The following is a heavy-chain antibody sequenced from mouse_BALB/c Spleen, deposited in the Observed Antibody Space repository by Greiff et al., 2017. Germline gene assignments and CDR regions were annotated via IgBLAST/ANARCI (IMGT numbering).Heavy chain of an antibody. CDR2: IYPGDGDT. J-gene: IGHJ3*01. Sequence: QVHVKQSGAELVRPGSSVKISCKASGYAFSSYWMNWVKQRPGQGLEWIGQIYPGDGDTNYNGKFKGKATLTADKSSSTAYMQLSSLTSEDSAVYFCARDGNYSFAYWGQGTLVTVSA. D-gene: IGHD2-1*01. CDR3: ARDGNYSFAY. CDR1: GYAFSSYW. V-gene: IGHV1-80*01.